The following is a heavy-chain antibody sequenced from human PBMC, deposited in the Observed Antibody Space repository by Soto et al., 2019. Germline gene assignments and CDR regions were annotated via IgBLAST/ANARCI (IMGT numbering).Heavy chain of an antibody. CDR1: GGSISSYY. CDR2: IYYSGST. CDR3: ARHGYCSGGSCYSNPRLSWFDP. V-gene: IGHV4-59*01. D-gene: IGHD2-15*01. J-gene: IGHJ5*02. Sequence: SEALSLTCTVSGGSISSYYWSWIRQPPGKGLEWIGYIYYSGSTNYNPSLKSRVTISVDTSKNQFSLKLSSVTAADTAVYYCARHGYCSGGSCYSNPRLSWFDPWALGTLVTVSS.